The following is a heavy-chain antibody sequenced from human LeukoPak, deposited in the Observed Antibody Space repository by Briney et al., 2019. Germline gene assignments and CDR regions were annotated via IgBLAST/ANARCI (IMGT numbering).Heavy chain of an antibody. CDR2: VKSKTDGGTT. CDR3: TTVTVRGVMASAVVLYPLLDY. J-gene: IGHJ4*02. D-gene: IGHD3-10*01. Sequence: GGSLRLSCTASGFSLSDAWMSWVRQVPGKGLEWVGHVKSKTDGGTTDYAAPVKGRFTISRDDSKNTLYLQMNSLKTEDTAVYYCTTVTVRGVMASAVVLYPLLDYWGQGTLVTVSS. CDR1: GFSLSDAW. V-gene: IGHV3-15*01.